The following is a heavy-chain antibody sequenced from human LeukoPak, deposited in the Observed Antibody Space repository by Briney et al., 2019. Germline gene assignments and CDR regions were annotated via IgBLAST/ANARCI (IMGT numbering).Heavy chain of an antibody. V-gene: IGHV4-4*07. CDR3: ARDGKYYDILTGYYNLNWFDP. D-gene: IGHD3-9*01. Sequence: SETLSLTCAASGGSISSYNRSWIRQPAGKGLEWIGRIYTSGSTIYNPSLKSRVTMSVETSKNQFSLKLSFVTAADTAVYYCARDGKYYDILTGYYNLNWFDPWRQGTLVTVSS. CDR1: GGSISSYN. CDR2: IYTSGST. J-gene: IGHJ5*02.